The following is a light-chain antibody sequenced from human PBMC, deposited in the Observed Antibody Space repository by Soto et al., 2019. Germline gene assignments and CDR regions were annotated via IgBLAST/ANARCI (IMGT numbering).Light chain of an antibody. CDR1: ESISGW. CDR2: KAS. Sequence: DIQMTQSPSTLSASVGDRVTITCRASESISGWLAWYQQKPGKAPKLVIFKASTLEGGVPSRFSGSGSGTEFTLSISSLQPDDFATYYCQQYNSYPRTFGQGTKVEIK. CDR3: QQYNSYPRT. J-gene: IGKJ1*01. V-gene: IGKV1-5*03.